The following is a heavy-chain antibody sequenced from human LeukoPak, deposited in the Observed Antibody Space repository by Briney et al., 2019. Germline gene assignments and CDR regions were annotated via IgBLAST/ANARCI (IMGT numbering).Heavy chain of an antibody. CDR2: INPNSGRT. V-gene: IGHV1-2*02. CDR1: GYTFTGYY. J-gene: IGHJ5*02. Sequence: GASVKVSCKASGYTFTGYYMNWVRQAPGQGLERMGWINPNSGRTNYAHNFQGRVTLTRDRSISTAYMELTGLTSNDTGVYYCAITREYSSTWFFPPFDPWGQGTVVTVSS. D-gene: IGHD6-13*01. CDR3: AITREYSSTWFFPPFDP.